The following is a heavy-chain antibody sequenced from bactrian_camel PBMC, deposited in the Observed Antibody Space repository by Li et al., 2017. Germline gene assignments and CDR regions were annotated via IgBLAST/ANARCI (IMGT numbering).Heavy chain of an antibody. J-gene: IGHJ4*01. Sequence: DVQLVESGGGSVQGGGSLRLSCAASGLTFSTYAMTWVRQAPGKGLEWVSSITGGGSSTYYADSVKGHFTISRDNAENTVYLQLNSLRTEDTAIYYCARDRPVYSGGDYFMLWTFAYWGQGTQVTVS. CDR3: ARDRPVYSGGDYFMLWTFAY. CDR1: GLTFSTYA. D-gene: IGHD2*01. CDR2: ITGGGSST. V-gene: IGHV3S40*01.